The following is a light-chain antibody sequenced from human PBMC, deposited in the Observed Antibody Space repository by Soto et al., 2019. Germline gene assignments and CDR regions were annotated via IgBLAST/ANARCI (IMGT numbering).Light chain of an antibody. Sequence: IVMTQSPVTLSVSPGERATLSCRARQSVNNNLAWYQQKPGQAPRLLIYGASTRATGVPARFSGSGSGTEFTLTISSLQSGDLALYYCQQYNDWWTFGQGTKVEIK. CDR1: QSVNNN. J-gene: IGKJ1*01. V-gene: IGKV3-15*01. CDR2: GAS. CDR3: QQYNDWWT.